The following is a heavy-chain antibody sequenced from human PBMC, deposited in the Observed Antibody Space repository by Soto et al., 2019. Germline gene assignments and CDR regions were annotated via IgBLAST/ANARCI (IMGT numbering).Heavy chain of an antibody. CDR3: ARARGLSWYNWFDP. D-gene: IGHD6-13*01. CDR1: GGNFSSYA. J-gene: IGHJ5*02. Sequence: QAQLVQSGAELKKPGSSVKVSCKASGGNFSSYAISWLRQAPGQGLEWMGGIVPLFGTTNYAQKFKGRLMITADESTTTASMELSSLRFEDTAVYHGARARGLSWYNWFDPWGQGSPVTVS. CDR2: IVPLFGTT. V-gene: IGHV1-69*01.